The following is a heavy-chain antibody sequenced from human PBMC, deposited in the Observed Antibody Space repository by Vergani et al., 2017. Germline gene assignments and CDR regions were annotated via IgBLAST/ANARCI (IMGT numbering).Heavy chain of an antibody. D-gene: IGHD6-19*01. CDR2: VYFRGDT. CDR1: GASVNSYY. CDR3: ASDTHSGQRADR. V-gene: IGHV4-59*02. Sequence: QVKLQESGPGLVTPSETLSLTCTVSGASVNSYYWSWIRQPPGKGLEWMGYVYFRGDTLYDPSVKGRMTISLNTSSNQFSLYLTSVTAADTAVYYCASDTHSGQRADRWGQGILVTVTS. J-gene: IGHJ5*02.